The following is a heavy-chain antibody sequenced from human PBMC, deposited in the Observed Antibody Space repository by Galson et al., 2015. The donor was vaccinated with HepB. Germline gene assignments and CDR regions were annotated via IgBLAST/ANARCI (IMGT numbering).Heavy chain of an antibody. CDR2: INSDGSST. CDR1: GFTFSSYW. CDR3: AKVPGEMATIMDY. Sequence: SLRLSCAASGFTFSSYWMHWVRQAPGKGLVWVSRINSDGSSTSYADSVKGRFTISRDNAKNTLYLQMNSLRAEDTAVYYCAKVPGEMATIMDYWGQGTLVTVSS. D-gene: IGHD5-24*01. V-gene: IGHV3-74*01. J-gene: IGHJ4*02.